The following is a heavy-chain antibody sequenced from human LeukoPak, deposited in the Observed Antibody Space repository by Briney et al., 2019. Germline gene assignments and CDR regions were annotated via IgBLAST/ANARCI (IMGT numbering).Heavy chain of an antibody. CDR3: AKDIGYGDYNFDY. Sequence: GGSLRLSGAAPGFTFDDYAMPWVRQAPGKGLEWVSGISWNSGSIGYADSVKGRFTISRDNAKNSLYLQMNSLRAEDTALYYCAKDIGYGDYNFDYWGQGTLVTVSS. CDR2: ISWNSGSI. CDR1: GFTFDDYA. J-gene: IGHJ4*02. D-gene: IGHD4-17*01. V-gene: IGHV3-9*01.